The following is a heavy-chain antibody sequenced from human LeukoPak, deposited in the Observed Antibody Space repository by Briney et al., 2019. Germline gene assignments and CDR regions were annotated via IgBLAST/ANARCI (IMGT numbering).Heavy chain of an antibody. CDR2: IYYSGST. CDR1: GGSISSYY. Sequence: SETLSLTCTVSGGSISSYYWSWIRQPPGKGLEWIGYIYYSGSTNYNPSLKSRVTISVDTSKNQFSLKLSSVPAADTAVYYCARLYSSSSLRFDPWGQGTLVTVSS. CDR3: ARLYSSSSLRFDP. V-gene: IGHV4-59*01. D-gene: IGHD6-6*01. J-gene: IGHJ5*02.